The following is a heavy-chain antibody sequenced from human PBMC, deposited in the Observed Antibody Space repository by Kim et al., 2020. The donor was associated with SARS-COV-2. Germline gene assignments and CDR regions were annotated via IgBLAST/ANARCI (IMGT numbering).Heavy chain of an antibody. D-gene: IGHD3-3*02. Sequence: GGSLRLSCIASGFTFNDHAMHWVRQTPGKGLEWVSGIMWSGDGKDYAASVKGRIITSINKAKHSLHQQMNSLRPETTALYYCIEDVLAGGADVWCQGTA. J-gene: IGHJ6*02. CDR2: IMWSGDGK. V-gene: IGHV3-9*01. CDR1: GFTFNDHA. CDR3: IEDVLAGGADV.